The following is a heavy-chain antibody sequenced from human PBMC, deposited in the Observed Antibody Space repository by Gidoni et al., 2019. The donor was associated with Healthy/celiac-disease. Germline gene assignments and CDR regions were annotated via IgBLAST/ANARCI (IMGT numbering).Heavy chain of an antibody. D-gene: IGHD1-1*01. CDR2: IIPIFGTA. Sequence: QVQLVQSGAEVKKPGSSVKVSCKASGGTFSSYAISWVRQAPGQGLEWMGGIIPIFGTANYAQKFQGRVTITADESTSTAYMELSSLRSEDTAVYYCARVMRNWNDREDAFDIWGQGTMVTVSS. V-gene: IGHV1-69*01. J-gene: IGHJ3*02. CDR1: GGTFSSYA. CDR3: ARVMRNWNDREDAFDI.